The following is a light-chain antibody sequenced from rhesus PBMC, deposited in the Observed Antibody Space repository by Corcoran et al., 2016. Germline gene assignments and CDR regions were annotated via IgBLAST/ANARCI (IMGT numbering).Light chain of an antibody. CDR3: YQHSSGYFT. V-gene: IGKV3-10*01. J-gene: IGKJ3*01. CDR2: GAY. Sequence: QVILTQSPATLSLSPGERATLSCRASQSVSSYLAWYQQKPGQGPRLLIYGAYSRATGITDRFSGSGSGTDFTLTISSLGPEDVGVYHCYQHSSGYFTFGPGTKLDIK. CDR1: QSVSSY.